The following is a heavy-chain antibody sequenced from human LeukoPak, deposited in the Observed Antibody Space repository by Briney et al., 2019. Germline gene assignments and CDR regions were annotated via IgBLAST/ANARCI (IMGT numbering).Heavy chain of an antibody. CDR1: GYSISSGYY. D-gene: IGHD5-24*01. Sequence: SETLSLTCAVSGYSISSGYYWGWIRQPPGKGLEWIGSIYHSGSTNYNPSLKSRVTISVDTSKNQFSLKLSSVTAADTAVYYCARARTITGYFDYWGQGTLVTVSS. CDR2: IYHSGST. CDR3: ARARTITGYFDY. V-gene: IGHV4-38-2*01. J-gene: IGHJ4*02.